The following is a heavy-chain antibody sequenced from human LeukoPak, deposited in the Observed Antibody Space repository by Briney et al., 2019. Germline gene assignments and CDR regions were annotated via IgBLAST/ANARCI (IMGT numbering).Heavy chain of an antibody. CDR3: ASIAVSRVDY. CDR1: GYSISSGYY. D-gene: IGHD6-19*01. V-gene: IGHV4-38-2*02. Sequence: SETLSLTCTVSGYSISSGYYWGRIRQPPGKGLEWIGSIYHSGSTYYNPSLKSRVTISVDTSKNQFSLKLSSVTAADTAVYYCASIAVSRVDYWGQGTLVTVSS. J-gene: IGHJ4*02. CDR2: IYHSGST.